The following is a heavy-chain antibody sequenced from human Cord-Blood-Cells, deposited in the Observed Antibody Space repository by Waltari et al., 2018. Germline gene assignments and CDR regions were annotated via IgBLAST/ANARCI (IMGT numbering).Heavy chain of an antibody. V-gene: IGHV1-2*02. CDR3: ARIYFGGSGSNWFDP. CDR1: GYTFTGYY. J-gene: IGHJ5*02. CDR2: INPNGGGT. D-gene: IGHD3-10*01. Sequence: QVQLVQSGAEVKKPGASVKVSCKASGYTFTGYYMHWVRQAPGQGLEWMGWINPNGGGTNYAQKCQGRVTMPRDTSSSTAYMGLSRLRSDDTAVYYCARIYFGGSGSNWFDPWGQGTLVTVSS.